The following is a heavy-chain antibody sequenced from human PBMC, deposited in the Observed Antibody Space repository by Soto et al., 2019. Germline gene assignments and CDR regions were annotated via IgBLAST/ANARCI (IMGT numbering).Heavy chain of an antibody. CDR1: GGTFSSYT. V-gene: IGHV1-69*04. J-gene: IGHJ4*02. D-gene: IGHD4-17*01. CDR3: SRDPDYGDYEYYFDY. CDR2: IIPILGIA. Sequence: SVKVSCKASGGTFSSYTISWVRQAPGQGIEWMGRIIPILGIANYAQKFQGRVTITADKSTSTAYMELSSLRSEDTSFYYCSRDPDYGDYEYYFDYWGQGTLVTVSS.